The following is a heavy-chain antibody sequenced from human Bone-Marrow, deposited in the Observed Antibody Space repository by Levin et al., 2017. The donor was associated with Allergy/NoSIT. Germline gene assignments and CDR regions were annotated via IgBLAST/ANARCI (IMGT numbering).Heavy chain of an antibody. CDR1: DFSLNTRGVG. J-gene: IGHJ4*02. CDR3: VHTTLIVTDIKDELYFDY. CDR2: IYWDDDK. V-gene: IGHV2-5*02. D-gene: IGHD3-22*01. Sequence: ESGPTLVKPTQTLMLTCTFSDFSLNTRGVGVGWVRRPPGKALEWLAVIYWDDDKDYSPSLKSRLTLTKDTSRKQVVLTMTNMDPVDTATYYCVHTTLIVTDIKDELYFDYWGQGTLVTVSS.